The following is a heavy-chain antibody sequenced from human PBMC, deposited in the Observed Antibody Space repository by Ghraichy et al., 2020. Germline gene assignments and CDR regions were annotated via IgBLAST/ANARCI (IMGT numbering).Heavy chain of an antibody. J-gene: IGHJ4*02. CDR1: GFTFSSYS. CDR2: ISSSSSYI. D-gene: IGHD3-3*01. V-gene: IGHV3-21*01. Sequence: GGSLRLSCAASGFTFSSYSMNWVRQAPGKGLEWVSSISSSSSYIYYADSVKGRFTISRDNAKNSLYLQMNSLRAEDTAVYYCARVSCLNYDFWSGCDIDYWGQGTLVTVSS. CDR3: ARVSCLNYDFWSGCDIDY.